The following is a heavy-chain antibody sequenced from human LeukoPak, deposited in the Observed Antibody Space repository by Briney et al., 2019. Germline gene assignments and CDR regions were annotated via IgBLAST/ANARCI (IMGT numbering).Heavy chain of an antibody. Sequence: GGSLRLSCAASGFTFSIHNMDWVRQAPGKGLEWISYINSGGDATHYADSVKGRFTISRDDAKNSLYMQMNSLTAEDTAVYFCARGAGRYGDYRDYWGQGTLVTVSS. CDR2: INSGGDAT. J-gene: IGHJ4*02. V-gene: IGHV3-48*04. D-gene: IGHD4-17*01. CDR3: ARGAGRYGDYRDY. CDR1: GFTFSIHN.